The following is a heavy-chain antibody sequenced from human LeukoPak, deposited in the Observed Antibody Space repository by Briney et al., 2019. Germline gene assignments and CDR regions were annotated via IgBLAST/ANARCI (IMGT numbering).Heavy chain of an antibody. CDR1: GGSISSSSYY. V-gene: IGHV4-39*07. CDR3: ARVAGYSSGWYSRKYYFDY. J-gene: IGHJ4*02. CDR2: IYYSGST. D-gene: IGHD6-19*01. Sequence: SETLSLTCTVSGGSISSSSYYWGWIRQPPGKGLEWIGNIYYSGSTYYNPSLKSRVTISVDTSKNQFSLKLSSVTAADTAVYYCARVAGYSSGWYSRKYYFDYWGQGTLVTVSS.